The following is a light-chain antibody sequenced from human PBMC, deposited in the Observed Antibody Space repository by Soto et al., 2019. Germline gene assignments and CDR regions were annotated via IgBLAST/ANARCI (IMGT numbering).Light chain of an antibody. Sequence: QSVLTQPASGSGSPGQSITISCTGTSRDVGGYNYVSWYQQHPGKAPKLMIYDVSNRPSGVSNRFSGSKSGNTASLTISGLQAEDEADYYCSSYTSSSTSVVFGGGTKLTVL. J-gene: IGLJ2*01. V-gene: IGLV2-14*01. CDR2: DVS. CDR1: SRDVGGYNY. CDR3: SSYTSSSTSVV.